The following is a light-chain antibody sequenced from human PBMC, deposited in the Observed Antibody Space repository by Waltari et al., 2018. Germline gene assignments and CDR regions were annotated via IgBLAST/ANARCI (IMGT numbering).Light chain of an antibody. CDR3: QQYDTYPLT. V-gene: IGKV1-5*03. J-gene: IGKJ4*01. CDR2: RGS. CDR1: QSINRW. Sequence: DIQMTQSPSTLSAFVGERVTITCRASQSINRWVACDQQKPGQVPKFLIYRGSTLQTGFPPRFSGRRAVTEFNLTISSLQPDDSATYHCQQYDTYPLTFGGGTKVEIK.